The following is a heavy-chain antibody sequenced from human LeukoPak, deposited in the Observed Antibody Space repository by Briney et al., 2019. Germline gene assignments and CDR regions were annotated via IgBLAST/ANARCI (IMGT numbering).Heavy chain of an antibody. D-gene: IGHD4-17*01. CDR3: AKGSSSRFYYYMAV. CDR2: ISGSAGST. J-gene: IGHJ6*03. V-gene: IGHV3-23*01. CDR1: GFILSNFS. Sequence: GGSLRLSCAASGFILSNFSMTCVRQAPGKGLEQVSGISGSAGSTNYADSVKGRFTISRDNSKNTLYSQMNSLRVGDTAVYYCAKGSSSRFYYYMAVWGKGTTVTVSS.